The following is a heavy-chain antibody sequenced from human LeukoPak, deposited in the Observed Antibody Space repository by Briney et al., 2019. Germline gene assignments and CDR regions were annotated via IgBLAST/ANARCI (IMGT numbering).Heavy chain of an antibody. J-gene: IGHJ4*02. Sequence: GGSLRLSCAASGFTFSGYWMQWVRQAPGKGLVWVSRINGDGSGTSYADSVKGRFTISRDNAENTLYLQMNSLRADDTAVYYCARVGGSWFSDYWGQGTLVTVSS. CDR3: ARVGGSWFSDY. CDR1: GFTFSGYW. D-gene: IGHD6-13*01. CDR2: INGDGSGT. V-gene: IGHV3-74*01.